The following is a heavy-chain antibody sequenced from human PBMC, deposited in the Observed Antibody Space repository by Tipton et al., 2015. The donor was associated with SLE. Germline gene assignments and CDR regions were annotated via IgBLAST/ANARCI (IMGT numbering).Heavy chain of an antibody. CDR1: GGSISESTYS. V-gene: IGHV4-39*07. CDR2: MYFSGNT. CDR3: ARDPKY. J-gene: IGHJ4*02. Sequence: TLSLTCTVSGGSISESTYSWDWIRQAPGKGLEWIGSMYFSGNTYYNSFLRSRVTISADTSKNQFSLKLTSVTAADTAVYYCARDPKYWGQGTLVTVSS.